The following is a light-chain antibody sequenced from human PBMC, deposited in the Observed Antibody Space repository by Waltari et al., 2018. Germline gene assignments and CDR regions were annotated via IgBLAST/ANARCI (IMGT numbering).Light chain of an antibody. V-gene: IGLV2-23*03. Sequence: QSALTQPASVSGSPGHSITISCTGTRSDGGGLNLVSWYQQHPNKAHKRIIYEGVKRPLGVSNLFSGSKSGNTASLTISGLQAEDEADYYCCSYAGGSTFVFGTGTEVTVL. CDR1: RSDGGGLNL. CDR3: CSYAGGSTFV. J-gene: IGLJ1*01. CDR2: EGV.